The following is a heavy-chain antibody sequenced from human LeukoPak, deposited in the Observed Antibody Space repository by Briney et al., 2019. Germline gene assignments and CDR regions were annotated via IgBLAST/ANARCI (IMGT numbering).Heavy chain of an antibody. CDR3: ARVRVSSGSHPWYFDY. V-gene: IGHV4-61*01. Sequence: PSETLSLTCTVSGVSISSSSYYWSWIRQPPGQGLEWIGYIYYSGSTDYNPSLKSRVNISVDTSKNQFSLKLSSVTAADTAVYYCARVRVSSGSHPWYFDYWGQGTLVTVSS. CDR2: IYYSGST. D-gene: IGHD3-22*01. CDR1: GVSISSSSYY. J-gene: IGHJ4*02.